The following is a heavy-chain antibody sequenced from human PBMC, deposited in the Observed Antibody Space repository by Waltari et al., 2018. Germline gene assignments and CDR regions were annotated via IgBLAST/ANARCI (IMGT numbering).Heavy chain of an antibody. CDR1: GGSISSYY. V-gene: IGHV4-59*01. J-gene: IGHJ4*02. D-gene: IGHD3-3*01. Sequence: QVQLQESGPGLVKPSETLSLTCTVSGGSISSYYWSWIRQPPGKGLEWIGYNNSSGSPNCNPSLKRRVTISVDTSKNQFSLKLGSVTAADTAVYYCARGGDCWRNLSFDYWGQGTLVTVSS. CDR3: ARGGDCWRNLSFDY. CDR2: NNSSGSP.